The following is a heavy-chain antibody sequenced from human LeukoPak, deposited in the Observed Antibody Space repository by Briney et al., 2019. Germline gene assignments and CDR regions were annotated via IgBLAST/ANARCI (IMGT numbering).Heavy chain of an antibody. D-gene: IGHD6-13*01. CDR2: SHYSGST. J-gene: IGHJ4*02. CDR3: AKGAAAPDY. V-gene: IGHV4-59*01. CDR1: GGSISSYY. Sequence: SETLSLTCSVSGGSISSYYWSWIRQPPGKGLEWIGFSHYSGSTNYNPSLKSRVTISLDTSKNQFSLKLSSVTAADTAVYYCAKGAAAPDYWGQGTLVTVSS.